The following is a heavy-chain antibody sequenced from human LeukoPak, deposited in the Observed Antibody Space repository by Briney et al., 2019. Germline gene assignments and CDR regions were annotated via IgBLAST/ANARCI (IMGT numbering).Heavy chain of an antibody. CDR2: IYYSGST. D-gene: IGHD3-9*01. V-gene: IGHV4-59*01. CDR1: GGSFSGYY. Sequence: SETLSLTCAVYGGSFSGYYWSWIRQPPGKGLEWIEYIYYSGSTNYNPSLKSRVTISVDTSKNQFSLKLSSVTAADTAVYYCARVEVFDDILTGYSYFDYWGQGTLVTVSS. CDR3: ARVEVFDDILTGYSYFDY. J-gene: IGHJ4*02.